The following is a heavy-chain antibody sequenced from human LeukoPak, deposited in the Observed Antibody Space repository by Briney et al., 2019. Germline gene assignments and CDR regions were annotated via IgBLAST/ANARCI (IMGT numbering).Heavy chain of an antibody. CDR3: AKAGQLLKPIDH. J-gene: IGHJ4*02. D-gene: IGHD2-2*01. V-gene: IGHV3-23*01. Sequence: GGSLRLSCAASGFTFSSFAMNWVRQAPGKGLEWVAVFSGSGDSAFYADSVQGRFTISKDNSKNTPHLQMNSLRAEDTAIYYCAKAGQLLKPIDHWGQGTLVTVSS. CDR1: GFTFSSFA. CDR2: FSGSGDSA.